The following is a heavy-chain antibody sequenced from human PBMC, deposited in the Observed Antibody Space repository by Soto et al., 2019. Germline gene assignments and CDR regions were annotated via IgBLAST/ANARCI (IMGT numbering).Heavy chain of an antibody. Sequence: GSGPTLVNPTQTLTLTCTFSGFSLNTTAVGVGWIRQPPGKALEWLALIYWDNDKRYNPSLKTRLTITKDTSKNQVVLKMTNMDPVDTATYFCAHRDRDPYVSGSYKDAFDIWGQGTMVTVSS. CDR1: GFSLNTTAVG. D-gene: IGHD3-16*01. V-gene: IGHV2-5*02. J-gene: IGHJ3*02. CDR3: AHRDRDPYVSGSYKDAFDI. CDR2: IYWDNDK.